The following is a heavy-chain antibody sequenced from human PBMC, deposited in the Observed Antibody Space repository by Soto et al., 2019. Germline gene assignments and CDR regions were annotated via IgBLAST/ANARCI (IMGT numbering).Heavy chain of an antibody. CDR1: GFTFSSYA. CDR2: FSGSCGSS. CDR3: AKERGKGKSNTVFGY. D-gene: IGHD3-16*01. V-gene: IGHV3-23*01. J-gene: IGHJ4*02. Sequence: GGSLRLSCAASGFTFSSYAMSWVRQAPGKGLYWVSAFSGSCGSSYYADSVKGRFTFSRDYSKNTLYLQMNSLRAEDTAVYYCAKERGKGKSNTVFGYWGQGTLVTVSS.